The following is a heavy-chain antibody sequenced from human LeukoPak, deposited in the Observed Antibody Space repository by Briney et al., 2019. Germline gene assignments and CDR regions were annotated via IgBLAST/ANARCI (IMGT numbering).Heavy chain of an antibody. CDR2: IKSKTDGGTT. CDR1: GFTFSNAW. CDR3: TTDYYGSGSYPDAFDI. D-gene: IGHD3-10*01. Sequence: PGGSLRLSCAASGFTFSNAWMSWVRQAPGKGLEWVGRIKSKTDGGTTDYAAPVKGRFTISRDDSKNTLYLQMNSLKTEDTAVHYCTTDYYGSGSYPDAFDIWGRGTMVTVSS. J-gene: IGHJ3*02. V-gene: IGHV3-15*01.